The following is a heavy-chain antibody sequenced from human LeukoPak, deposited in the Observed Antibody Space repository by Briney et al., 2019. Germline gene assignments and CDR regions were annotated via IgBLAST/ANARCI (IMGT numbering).Heavy chain of an antibody. CDR2: ISYDGSNK. D-gene: IGHD6-6*01. CDR1: GFTFSSYG. Sequence: PGRSLRLSCAASGFTFSSYGMHWVRQAPGKGLEWVAVISYDGSNKYYADSVKGRFTISRDNSKNTLYLQMNSLRAEDTAVYYCALEYSSSNDAFDIWGQGTMVTVSS. CDR3: ALEYSSSNDAFDI. V-gene: IGHV3-30*03. J-gene: IGHJ3*02.